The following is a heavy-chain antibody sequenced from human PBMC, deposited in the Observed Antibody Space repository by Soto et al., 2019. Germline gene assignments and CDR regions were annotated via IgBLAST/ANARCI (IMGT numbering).Heavy chain of an antibody. Sequence: QVQLQESGPGLVKPSQTLSLTCSVSGDSISRIDYYWTWISQHPEKGLEWIGNIYFRGNTYYSPSLESRLTISVDTSKNQFSLKLTSVTVADTAVYYCAREGGSYDSGGYLIRGAFDIWGQGTMVTVSS. D-gene: IGHD3-22*01. J-gene: IGHJ3*02. CDR2: IYFRGNT. V-gene: IGHV4-31*03. CDR1: GDSISRIDYY. CDR3: AREGGSYDSGGYLIRGAFDI.